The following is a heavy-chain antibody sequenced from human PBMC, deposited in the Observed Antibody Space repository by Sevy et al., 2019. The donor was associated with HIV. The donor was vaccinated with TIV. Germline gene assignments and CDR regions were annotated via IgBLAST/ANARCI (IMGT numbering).Heavy chain of an antibody. D-gene: IGHD3-22*01. Sequence: GGSLRLSCAASGFTFSSYAMHWVRQAPGKGLEWVAVISYDGSNKYYADSVKGRFTISRDNSKNTLYLQMNSLRAEDTAVYYCARDDYYDGTTPGEFDYWGQGTLVTVSS. J-gene: IGHJ4*02. V-gene: IGHV3-30-3*01. CDR3: ARDDYYDGTTPGEFDY. CDR2: ISYDGSNK. CDR1: GFTFSSYA.